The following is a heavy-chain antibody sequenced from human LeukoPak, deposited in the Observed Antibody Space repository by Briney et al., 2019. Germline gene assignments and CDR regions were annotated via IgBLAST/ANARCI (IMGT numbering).Heavy chain of an antibody. J-gene: IGHJ4*02. V-gene: IGHV3-66*01. CDR3: ARDQGRYCSGGSCSLDY. Sequence: PGGSLRLSCAASGFTVSSNYMSWVRQAPGKGLEWVSVIYSGGSTHYADSVKGRFTISRDNSKNTVYLQMNSLRAEDTAVYYCARDQGRYCSGGSCSLDYWGQGTLVTVSS. D-gene: IGHD2-15*01. CDR1: GFTVSSNY. CDR2: IYSGGST.